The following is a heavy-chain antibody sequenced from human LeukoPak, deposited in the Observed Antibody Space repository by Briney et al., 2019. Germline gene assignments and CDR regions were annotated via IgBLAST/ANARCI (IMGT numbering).Heavy chain of an antibody. CDR2: IGWNSASI. Sequence: GGSLRLSCAASGFIFDDYAMHWVGQAPGKGLEWVSGIGWNSASIDYADSVKGRFTISRDNAKNSLYLQMNSLRDEDTALYYCAKDLRYSGSYLFDCWGQGTLVTVSS. D-gene: IGHD1-26*01. CDR1: GFIFDDYA. J-gene: IGHJ4*02. CDR3: AKDLRYSGSYLFDC. V-gene: IGHV3-9*01.